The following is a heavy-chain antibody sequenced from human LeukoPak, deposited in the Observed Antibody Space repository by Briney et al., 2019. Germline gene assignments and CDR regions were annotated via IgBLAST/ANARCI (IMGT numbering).Heavy chain of an antibody. J-gene: IGHJ4*02. Sequence: ASVKVSCKASGYTFTSYGISWVRQAPGQGLEWMGWISAYNGNTNYAQKPQGRVTMTTDTSTSTAYMELRSLRSDDTAVYYCARDTRIAVANTMGYWGQGTLVTVSS. CDR3: ARDTRIAVANTMGY. CDR1: GYTFTSYG. CDR2: ISAYNGNT. D-gene: IGHD6-19*01. V-gene: IGHV1-18*01.